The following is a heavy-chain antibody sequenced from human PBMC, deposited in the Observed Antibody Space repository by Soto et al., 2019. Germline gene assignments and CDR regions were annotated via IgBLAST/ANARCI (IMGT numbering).Heavy chain of an antibody. Sequence: KISETLSLTCTVSGGSVSNSNYYWGWIRQSPGKGLEWIGSVYYRGRSYSKSSVKSRITISVDTSKNQFSLNLNSVTASDTAVYFCVSQRTSVLSQAYFDYWGPGALVTVSS. D-gene: IGHD2-8*01. CDR1: GGSVSNSNYY. CDR2: VYYRGRS. V-gene: IGHV4-39*01. J-gene: IGHJ4*02. CDR3: VSQRTSVLSQAYFDY.